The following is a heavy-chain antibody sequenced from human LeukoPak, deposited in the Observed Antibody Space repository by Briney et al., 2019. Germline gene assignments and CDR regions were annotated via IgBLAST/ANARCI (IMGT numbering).Heavy chain of an antibody. Sequence: PGGSLRLSCAASGFTFSSYSMNWVRQAPGKGLEWVSYISSSGSTIYYADSVKGRFTISRDNAKNSLYLQMNSLRAEDTAVYYCASDTYDFWSGGVYWGQGTLVTVSS. CDR3: ASDTYDFWSGGVY. J-gene: IGHJ4*02. CDR1: GFTFSSYS. D-gene: IGHD3-3*01. V-gene: IGHV3-48*01. CDR2: ISSSGSTI.